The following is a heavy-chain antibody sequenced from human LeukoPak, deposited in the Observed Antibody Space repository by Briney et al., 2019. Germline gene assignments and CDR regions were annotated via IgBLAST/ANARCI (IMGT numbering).Heavy chain of an antibody. J-gene: IGHJ4*02. Sequence: GASVKVSCKASGGTFSSYTISWVRQAPGQGLEWMGRIIPILGIANYAQKFQGRVTITADKSTSTAYMELSSLRSEDTAVYYCARSRSPYYYDSSGQHDLDYWGQGTLVTVSS. CDR2: IIPILGIA. V-gene: IGHV1-69*02. CDR3: ARSRSPYYYDSSGQHDLDY. D-gene: IGHD3-22*01. CDR1: GGTFSSYT.